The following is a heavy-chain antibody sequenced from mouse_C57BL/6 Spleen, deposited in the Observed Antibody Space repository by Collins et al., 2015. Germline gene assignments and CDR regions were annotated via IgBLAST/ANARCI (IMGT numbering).Heavy chain of an antibody. CDR2: IDPSDSYT. CDR3: ARFLGTVVASDY. Sequence: QVQLQQPGAELVKPGASVKLSCKASGYTFTSYWMQWVKQRPGQGLEWIGEIDPSDSYTNYNQKFKGKATLTVDTSSSTAYMQLSSLTSEDPAVYYCARFLGTVVASDYWGQGTTLTVSS. V-gene: IGHV1-50*01. CDR1: GYTFTSYW. J-gene: IGHJ2*01. D-gene: IGHD1-1*01.